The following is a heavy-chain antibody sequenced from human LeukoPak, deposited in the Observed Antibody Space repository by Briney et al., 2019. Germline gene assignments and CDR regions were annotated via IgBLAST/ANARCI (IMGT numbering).Heavy chain of an antibody. V-gene: IGHV1-2*02. CDR3: ARDERGYTYGLYYFYY. J-gene: IGHJ4*02. CDR1: GYTFTGYH. CDR2: INPNSGVS. Sequence: ASVKVSCKASGYTFTGYHMHWVRQAPGQGLEWRGWINPNSGVSNYAQKFQGRVTMTRDTSISTAYVEVTRLRSDDTAVYYCARDERGYTYGLYYFYYWGQGTLVTVSS. D-gene: IGHD5-18*01.